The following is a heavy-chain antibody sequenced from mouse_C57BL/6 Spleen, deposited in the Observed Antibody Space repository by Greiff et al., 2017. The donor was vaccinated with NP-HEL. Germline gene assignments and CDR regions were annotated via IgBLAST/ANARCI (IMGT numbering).Heavy chain of an antibody. D-gene: IGHD2-1*01. CDR1: GYTFTSSW. Sequence: QVQLQQSGAELVKPGASVKVSCKASGYTFTSSWMHWVKQRPGQGLEWIGRIHPSDSGTNYNQKFKGKATLTVDKSFSTAYMQLSSRTSEDSAVYYCAIPYYGNYYAVEYGGQGTSVTVSS. V-gene: IGHV1-74*01. CDR3: AIPYYGNYYAVEY. CDR2: IHPSDSGT. J-gene: IGHJ4*01.